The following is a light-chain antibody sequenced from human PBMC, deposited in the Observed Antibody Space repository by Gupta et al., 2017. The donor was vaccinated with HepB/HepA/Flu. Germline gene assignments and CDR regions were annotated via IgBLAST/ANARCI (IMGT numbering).Light chain of an antibody. CDR3: KYRDNSGNRQV. Sequence: SSELTQDPAVSVSLGQTVRITCQGDILSSYFARWYQQKPGQAPVVVIYGKNNRPSGIPDRFSGSGSGNIASLKITGAQAEDEADDYCKYRDNSGNRQVFGPGTKLTVL. J-gene: IGLJ1*01. V-gene: IGLV3-19*01. CDR2: GKN. CDR1: ILSSYF.